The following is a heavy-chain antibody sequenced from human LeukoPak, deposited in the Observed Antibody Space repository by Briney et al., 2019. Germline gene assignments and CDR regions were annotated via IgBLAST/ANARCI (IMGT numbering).Heavy chain of an antibody. CDR2: FGSAGDT. CDR3: VRGALPGDNWYFDL. Sequence: GGSLRLSCATSGFPISAYDMHWVRQAPGKGPEWVSAFGSAGDTYYPGAVKGRFTISRDYATDSLYLQMNSLRAGDTAVYFCVRGALPGDNWYFDLWGRSTLVTVSS. CDR1: GFPISAYD. V-gene: IGHV3-13*01. J-gene: IGHJ2*01.